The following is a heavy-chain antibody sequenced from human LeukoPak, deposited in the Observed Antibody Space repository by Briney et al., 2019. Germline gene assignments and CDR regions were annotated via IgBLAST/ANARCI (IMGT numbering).Heavy chain of an antibody. V-gene: IGHV3-15*01. Sequence: GGSLRLSCAASGFTFSNAWMSWVRQAPGKGLEWVDRIKSKTDGGTTDYAAPVKGRFTISRVDSKNTLYLQMNSLKTEDTAVYYCSGSYYYDSSGYYTEYFQHWGQGTLVTVSS. CDR3: SGSYYYDSSGYYTEYFQH. CDR1: GFTFSNAW. D-gene: IGHD3-22*01. J-gene: IGHJ1*01. CDR2: IKSKTDGGTT.